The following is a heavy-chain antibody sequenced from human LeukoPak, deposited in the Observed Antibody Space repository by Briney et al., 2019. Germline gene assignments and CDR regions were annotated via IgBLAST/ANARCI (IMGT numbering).Heavy chain of an antibody. Sequence: SETLSLTCIVSGGSNSGHYWSWIRQHPGMGLEWIGYIYNSDSGSTNYNPSLKSRVTISVDTSKNQFSLKLSSVTAADTAVYYCARGGHYGLDYWGQGTLVTVSS. J-gene: IGHJ4*02. CDR3: ARGGHYGLDY. V-gene: IGHV4-59*11. D-gene: IGHD3-10*01. CDR2: IYNSDSGST. CDR1: GGSNSGHY.